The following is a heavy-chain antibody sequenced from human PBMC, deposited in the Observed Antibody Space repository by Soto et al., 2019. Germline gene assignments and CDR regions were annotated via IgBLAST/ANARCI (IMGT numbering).Heavy chain of an antibody. D-gene: IGHD2-15*01. CDR2: INPNSGGT. J-gene: IGHJ3*02. Sequence: ASVKVSCKASGYTFTGYYMHWVRQAPGQGLEWMGWINPNSGGTNYAQKFQGWVTMTRDTSISTAYMELGRLRSDDTAVYYCARGSRHCSGGSCSDDAFDIWGQGTMVTVSS. CDR3: ARGSRHCSGGSCSDDAFDI. V-gene: IGHV1-2*04. CDR1: GYTFTGYY.